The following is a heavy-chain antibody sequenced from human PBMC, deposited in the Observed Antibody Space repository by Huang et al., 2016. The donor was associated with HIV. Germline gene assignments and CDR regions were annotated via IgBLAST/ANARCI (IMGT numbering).Heavy chain of an antibody. V-gene: IGHV3-23*01. Sequence: EVQLLESGGGLVQPGGSLRLSCAASGFTFSSYAMSWGRQAPGKGLEGVSVISGGGGSTYYADSVKDRFTISRDNSKNTLYLQMNSLRAEDAAVYYCAKDPYSSSWFDHFDYWGQGTLVTVSS. CDR3: AKDPYSSSWFDHFDY. J-gene: IGHJ4*02. D-gene: IGHD6-13*01. CDR2: ISGGGGST. CDR1: GFTFSSYA.